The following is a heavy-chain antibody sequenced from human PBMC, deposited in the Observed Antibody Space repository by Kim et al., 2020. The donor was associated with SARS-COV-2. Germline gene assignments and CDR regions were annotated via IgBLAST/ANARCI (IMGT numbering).Heavy chain of an antibody. D-gene: IGHD6-13*01. CDR3: ARDCSRIAAADDAFDI. V-gene: IGHV3-7*03. CDR1: GFTFSSYW. J-gene: IGHJ3*02. CDR2: IKQDGSEK. Sequence: GGSLRLSCAASGFTFSSYWMSWVRQAPGKGLEWVANIKQDGSEKYYVDSVKGRFTISRDNAKNSLYLQMNSLRAEDTAVYYCARDCSRIAAADDAFDIWGQGTMVTVSS.